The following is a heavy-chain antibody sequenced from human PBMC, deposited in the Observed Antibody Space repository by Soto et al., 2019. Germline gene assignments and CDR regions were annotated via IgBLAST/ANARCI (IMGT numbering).Heavy chain of an antibody. CDR2: INSGGNT. J-gene: IGHJ6*02. V-gene: IGHV3-66*01. CDR3: ARGRVVPAAMRYYYYGMDV. CDR1: GFGVSNNY. Sequence: GGSLRLSCAASGFGVSNNYMSWVRQAPGKGLEWVSAINSGGNTYYADSVMGRFTISRDNSKNTVYLQMNSVGAADTAVYYCARGRVVPAAMRYYYYGMDVWGQGTTVTVSS. D-gene: IGHD2-2*01.